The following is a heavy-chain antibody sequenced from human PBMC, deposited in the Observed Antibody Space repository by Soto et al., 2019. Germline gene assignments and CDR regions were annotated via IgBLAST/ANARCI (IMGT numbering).Heavy chain of an antibody. V-gene: IGHV4-34*01. J-gene: IGHJ4*02. CDR1: GGSFSGYY. CDR3: ARSKPVLLWFGESPYFDY. CDR2: INHSGST. Sequence: QVQLQQWGAGLLKPSETLSLTCAVYGGSFSGYYWSWIRQPPGKGLEWIGEINHSGSTNYNPSLKSPVTISVATSKNQFSLKLSSVPAADTAVYYCARSKPVLLWFGESPYFDYWGQGTLVTVSS. D-gene: IGHD3-10*01.